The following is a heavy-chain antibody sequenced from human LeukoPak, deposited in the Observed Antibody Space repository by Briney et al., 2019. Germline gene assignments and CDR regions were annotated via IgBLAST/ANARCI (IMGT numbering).Heavy chain of an antibody. CDR2: ISSSSSYT. J-gene: IGHJ4*02. Sequence: GGSLRLSCAASGFTSSSYSLNWVRQAPGKGLEWVSSISSSSSYTYYADSVKARFTISRDNAKNSLFLQMNSLRAEDTAVYYCATDLEVPAAKYFDYWGQGTLVTVSS. CDR3: ATDLEVPAAKYFDY. D-gene: IGHD2-2*01. V-gene: IGHV3-21*01. CDR1: GFTSSSYS.